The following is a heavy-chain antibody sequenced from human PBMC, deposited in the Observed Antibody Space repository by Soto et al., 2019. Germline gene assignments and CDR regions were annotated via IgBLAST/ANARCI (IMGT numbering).Heavy chain of an antibody. CDR3: ARYQGDDHMIVVVITPGAFDI. CDR1: GGSISSSNW. J-gene: IGHJ3*02. CDR2: IYHSGST. V-gene: IGHV4-4*02. D-gene: IGHD3-22*01. Sequence: SETLSLTCAVSGGSISSSNWWSWVRQPPGKGLEWIGEIYHSGSTNYNPSLKSRVTISVDKSKNQFSLKLSSVTAADTAVYYCARYQGDDHMIVVVITPGAFDIWGQRTMVTVSS.